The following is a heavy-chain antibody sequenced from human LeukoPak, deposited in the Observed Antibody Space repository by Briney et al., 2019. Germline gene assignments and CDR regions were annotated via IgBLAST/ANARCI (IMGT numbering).Heavy chain of an antibody. D-gene: IGHD6-19*01. Sequence: SETLSLTCTVSGGSISSYYWSWIRQPPGKGLEWIGYIYYSGSTNYNPSLKSRVTISVDTSKNQFSLKLSSVTAADTAVYYCARGTRIAVAGSWFDPWGQGTLVTVSS. CDR3: ARGTRIAVAGSWFDP. V-gene: IGHV4-59*01. CDR1: GGSISSYY. CDR2: IYYSGST. J-gene: IGHJ5*02.